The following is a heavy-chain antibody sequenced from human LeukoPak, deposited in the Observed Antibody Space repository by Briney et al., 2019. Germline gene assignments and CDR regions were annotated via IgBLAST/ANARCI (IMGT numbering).Heavy chain of an antibody. D-gene: IGHD2-21*02. CDR1: GYTFTVYY. CDR3: ARSLTYCGGDCFNY. CDR2: INPNSGGT. V-gene: IGHV1-2*02. Sequence: ASVTVSCTASGYTFTVYYMHWVRQAPGQGLEWMGWINPNSGGTNYAQKFQGRVTMTRDTSISTAYMELSRLRSDDTAVYYCARSLTYCGGDCFNYWGQGTLVTVSS. J-gene: IGHJ4*02.